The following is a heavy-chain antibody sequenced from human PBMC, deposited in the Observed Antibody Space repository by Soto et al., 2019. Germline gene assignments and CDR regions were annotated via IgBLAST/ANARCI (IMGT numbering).Heavy chain of an antibody. D-gene: IGHD3-22*01. V-gene: IGHV3-23*01. J-gene: IGHJ4*02. CDR2: ISGSGSTI. CDR3: AKVFYYYDSSGYYYFDY. CDR1: GFTFSSYA. Sequence: GGSLRLSCAASGFTFSSYAVSWVRQAPGKGPEWISSISGSGSTIYYADSVKGRFTISRDNSKNTLYLQMSSLRAEDTAVYYCAKVFYYYDSSGYYYFDYWGQGTLVTSPQ.